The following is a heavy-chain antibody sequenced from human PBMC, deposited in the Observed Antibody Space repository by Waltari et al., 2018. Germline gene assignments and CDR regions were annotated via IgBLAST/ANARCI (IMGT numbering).Heavy chain of an antibody. J-gene: IGHJ4*02. CDR2: ISNSGGTT. CDR3: ARRSSLDY. Sequence: EVQLSAFGGGLDQPGGSLIVHCEAAGFPVTDSAMSWVRQAPGKGLEWVSAISNSGGTTYYADSVKGRFTISRDNSKNTLYLQMNSLRADDTGTYYCARRSSLDYCGQGTVVTVSS. CDR1: GFPVTDSA. V-gene: IGHV3-23*01.